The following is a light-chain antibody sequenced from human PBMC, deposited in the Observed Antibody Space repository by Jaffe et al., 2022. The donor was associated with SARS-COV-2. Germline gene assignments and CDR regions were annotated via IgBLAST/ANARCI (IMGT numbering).Light chain of an antibody. V-gene: IGKV3D-7*01. CDR3: PQDCNLPYT. Sequence: IVMTQSPATLSLSPGERATLSCRASQSVSSSYLSWYQQRPGQAPSLLLYGASTRATGIPARFSGSGSGTDFTLTISSLQPEDFAVYYCPQDCNLPYTFGQGTKLEIK. CDR2: GAS. CDR1: QSVSSSY. J-gene: IGKJ2*01.